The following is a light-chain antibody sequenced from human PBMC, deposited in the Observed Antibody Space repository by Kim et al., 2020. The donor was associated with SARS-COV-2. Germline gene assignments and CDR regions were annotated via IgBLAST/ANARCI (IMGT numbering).Light chain of an antibody. V-gene: IGKV1-33*01. CDR1: QDISNY. CDR2: DAS. CDR3: QQYDNLPFA. Sequence: DIQMTQSPSSLSASVGDRVTITCQANQDISNYLNWYQQKPGKAPKLLIYDASNLETGVPSRFSGSGSGTDFTFTITSLQPEGIATYYCQQYDNLPFAFGPGTKVDIK. J-gene: IGKJ3*01.